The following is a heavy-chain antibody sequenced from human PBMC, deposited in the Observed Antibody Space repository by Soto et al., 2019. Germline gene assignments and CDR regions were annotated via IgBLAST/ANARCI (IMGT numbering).Heavy chain of an antibody. CDR3: ARSDIVVVVAAFDY. J-gene: IGHJ4*02. Sequence: GGSLRLSCAASGFTFSSYAMHWVRQAPGKGLEWVAVISYDGSNKYYADSVKGRFTISRDNSKNTLYLQMNSLRAEDTAVYYCARSDIVVVVAAFDYWGQGTLVTVSS. CDR1: GFTFSSYA. V-gene: IGHV3-30-3*01. D-gene: IGHD2-15*01. CDR2: ISYDGSNK.